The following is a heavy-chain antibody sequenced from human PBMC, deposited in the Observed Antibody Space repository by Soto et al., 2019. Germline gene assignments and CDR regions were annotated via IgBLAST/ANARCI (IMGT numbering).Heavy chain of an antibody. CDR3: ARGRGDDYGDHVYYYYYMDV. J-gene: IGHJ6*03. Sequence: SVKGSCKASGYTFTSYDINWVRQATGQGLEWMGWMNPNSGNTGYAQKFQGRVTMTRNTSISTAYMELSSLRSEDTAVYYCARGRGDDYGDHVYYYYYMDVWGKGSTVTVS. CDR2: MNPNSGNT. V-gene: IGHV1-8*01. D-gene: IGHD4-17*01. CDR1: GYTFTSYD.